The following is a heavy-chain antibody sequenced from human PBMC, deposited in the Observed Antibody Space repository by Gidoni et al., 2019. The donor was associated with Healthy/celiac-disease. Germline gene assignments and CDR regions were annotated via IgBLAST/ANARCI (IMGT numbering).Heavy chain of an antibody. V-gene: IGHV3-21*01. J-gene: IGHJ4*02. CDR2: ISSSSSYI. CDR3: ARPTTYYYDSSGYSHGY. Sequence: EVQLVESGGGLVKPGGSLRLSCAASGFTFSSYSMNWVRQAPGKGLEWVSSISSSSSYIYYADSVKGRFTISRDNAKNSLYLQMNSLRAEDTAVYYCARPTTYYYDSSGYSHGYWGQGTLVTVSS. D-gene: IGHD3-22*01. CDR1: GFTFSSYS.